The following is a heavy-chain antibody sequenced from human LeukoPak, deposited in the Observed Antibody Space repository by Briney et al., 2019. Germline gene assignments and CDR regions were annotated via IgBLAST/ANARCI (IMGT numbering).Heavy chain of an antibody. Sequence: PGGSLRLSCAASGFTFSSYAISWVRQDPGKGLEWVSSICGSGGKTYYADSVKGRFTISRDNAKNSLYLQMNSLRAEDTAVYYCARNLRPYYDSSGYNDAFDIGGQGTMVTVSS. CDR1: GFTFSSYA. J-gene: IGHJ3*02. CDR2: ICGSGGKT. V-gene: IGHV3-23*01. D-gene: IGHD3-22*01. CDR3: ARNLRPYYDSSGYNDAFDI.